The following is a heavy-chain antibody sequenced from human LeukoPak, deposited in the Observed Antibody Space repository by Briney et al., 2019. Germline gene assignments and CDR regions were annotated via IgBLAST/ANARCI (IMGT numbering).Heavy chain of an antibody. J-gene: IGHJ6*03. CDR2: IYYSGGT. V-gene: IGHV4-59*08. Sequence: SETLSLTCTVSGGSISSYYWSWIRQPPGKGLEWIGYIYYSGGTNYNPSLKSRVTISVDTSKNQFSLKLSSVTAADTAVYYCARVGRDFASYYQYYNMDVWRKGTTVTVSS. D-gene: IGHD3-3*01. CDR3: ARVGRDFASYYQYYNMDV. CDR1: GGSISSYY.